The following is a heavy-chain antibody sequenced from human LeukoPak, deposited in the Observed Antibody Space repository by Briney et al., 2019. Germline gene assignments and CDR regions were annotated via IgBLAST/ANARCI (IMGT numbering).Heavy chain of an antibody. CDR3: ARARSGYYYDY. J-gene: IGHJ4*02. D-gene: IGHD3-22*01. Sequence: PGRSLRLSCAASGFTFSSYGMHWVRHAPGKGLEWVAVISYDGSNKYYADSVKGRFTISRENANNSLYLQINTLRADDTAVYYCARARSGYYYDYWGQGTLVTVSS. CDR2: ISYDGSNK. CDR1: GFTFSSYG. V-gene: IGHV3-30*03.